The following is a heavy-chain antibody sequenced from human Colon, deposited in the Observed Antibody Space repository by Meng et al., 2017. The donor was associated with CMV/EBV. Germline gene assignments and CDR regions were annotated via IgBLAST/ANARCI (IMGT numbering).Heavy chain of an antibody. Sequence: GESLKISCAASGFTVSSNHMSWVRQAPGKGLEWVSVIYSGGSTSYADSVKGRFTISRDNAKNSLYLQMNSLRAEDTAVYYCARKMVGATLDYWGQGTLVTVSS. CDR1: GFTVSSNH. V-gene: IGHV3-53*01. D-gene: IGHD1-26*01. J-gene: IGHJ4*02. CDR2: IYSGGST. CDR3: ARKMVGATLDY.